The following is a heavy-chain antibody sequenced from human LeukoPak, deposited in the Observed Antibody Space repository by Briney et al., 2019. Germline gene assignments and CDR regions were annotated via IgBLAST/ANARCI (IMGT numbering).Heavy chain of an antibody. CDR2: INSDGSST. CDR1: GSXFSSYW. J-gene: IGHJ6*02. V-gene: IGHV3-74*01. CDR3: ARVWEGLDYYYYGMDV. Sequence: GGSLRLSCAASGSXFSSYWIHWVRQAPGKGLVWVSRINSDGSSTSYADSVKGRFTISRDNAKNTLYLQMNSLRAEDTAVYYCARVWEGLDYYYYGMDVWGQGTTVTVSS. D-gene: IGHD1-26*01.